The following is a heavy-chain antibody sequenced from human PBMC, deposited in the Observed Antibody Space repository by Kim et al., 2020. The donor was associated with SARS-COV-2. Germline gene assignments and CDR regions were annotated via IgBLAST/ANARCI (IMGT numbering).Heavy chain of an antibody. Sequence: GGSLRLSCAASGFTFSSYGMHWVRQAPGKGLEWVAVISYDGSNKYYADSVKGRFTISRDNSKNTLYLQMNSLRAEDTAVYYCAKDGYYGSGSYPSADYWGQGTLVTVSS. J-gene: IGHJ4*02. D-gene: IGHD3-10*01. CDR2: ISYDGSNK. CDR1: GFTFSSYG. CDR3: AKDGYYGSGSYPSADY. V-gene: IGHV3-30*18.